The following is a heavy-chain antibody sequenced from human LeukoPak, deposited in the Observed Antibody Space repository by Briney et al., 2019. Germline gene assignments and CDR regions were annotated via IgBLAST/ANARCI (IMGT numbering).Heavy chain of an antibody. CDR2: ISSSGSTI. D-gene: IGHD3-22*01. J-gene: IGHJ4*02. CDR1: GFTFSSYE. CDR3: AKDWDYYDSSGYWDY. V-gene: IGHV3-48*03. Sequence: GGSLRLSCAASGFTFSSYEMNWVRQAPGKGLEWVSYISSSGSTIYYADSLKGRFTISRDNAKNSLYLQMNSLRAEDTAVYYCAKDWDYYDSSGYWDYWGQGTLVTVSS.